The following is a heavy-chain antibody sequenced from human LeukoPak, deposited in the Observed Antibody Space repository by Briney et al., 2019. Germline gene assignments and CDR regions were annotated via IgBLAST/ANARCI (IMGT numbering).Heavy chain of an antibody. Sequence: PSETLSLTCTVSGGSISSGDYYWSWIRQPPGKGLEWIGYIYYSGSTYHNPSLKSRVTISVDTSKNQFSLKLSSVTAADTAVYYCASSMVRGVTFDYWGQGTLVTVSS. CDR3: ASSMVRGVTFDY. CDR2: IYYSGST. V-gene: IGHV4-30-4*01. J-gene: IGHJ4*02. D-gene: IGHD3-10*01. CDR1: GGSISSGDYY.